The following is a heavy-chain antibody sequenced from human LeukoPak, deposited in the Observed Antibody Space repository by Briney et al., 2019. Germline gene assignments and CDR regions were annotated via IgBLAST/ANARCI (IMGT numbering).Heavy chain of an antibody. Sequence: SETLSLTCTVSGGSISSSSYYWGWIRQPPGKGLEWIGSIYYSGSTYYNPSLKSRVTISVDTSKNQFSLKLSSVTAADTAVYYCARRAYCSSTSCYFYYYYGMDVWGQGTTVTVSS. V-gene: IGHV4-39*01. CDR3: ARRAYCSSTSCYFYYYYGMDV. CDR1: GGSISSSSYY. CDR2: IYYSGST. D-gene: IGHD2-2*01. J-gene: IGHJ6*02.